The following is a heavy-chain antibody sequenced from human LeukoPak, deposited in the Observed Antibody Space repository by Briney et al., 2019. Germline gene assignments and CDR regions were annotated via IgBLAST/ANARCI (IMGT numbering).Heavy chain of an antibody. CDR1: GYTLTELS. Sequence: ASVKVSCKVSGYTLTELSMHWVRQAPGKGLEWMGGFDPEDGETIYAQKFQGRVTMTRDTSISTAYMELRSLRSDDTAVYYCARDQQLWSYYFDYWGQGTLVTVSS. CDR3: ARDQQLWSYYFDY. V-gene: IGHV1-24*01. D-gene: IGHD5-18*01. J-gene: IGHJ4*02. CDR2: FDPEDGET.